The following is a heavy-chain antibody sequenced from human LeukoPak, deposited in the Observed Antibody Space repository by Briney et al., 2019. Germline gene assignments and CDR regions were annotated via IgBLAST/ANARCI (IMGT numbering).Heavy chain of an antibody. D-gene: IGHD4-17*01. V-gene: IGHV4-38-2*02. Sequence: SETLSLTCTVSGYSISSGYYWGWIRQPPGKGLEWIGSIYHSGSTYYNPSLKSRVTISVDTSKSQFSLKLSSVTAADTAVYYCARGMTTVTTFDAFDIWGQGTMVTVSS. CDR2: IYHSGST. J-gene: IGHJ3*02. CDR3: ARGMTTVTTFDAFDI. CDR1: GYSISSGYY.